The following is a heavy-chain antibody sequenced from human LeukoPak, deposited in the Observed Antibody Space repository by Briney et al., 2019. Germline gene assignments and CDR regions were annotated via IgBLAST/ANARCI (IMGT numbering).Heavy chain of an antibody. D-gene: IGHD3-9*01. CDR2: ISYDGSNK. Sequence: GGSLRLSCAASGFTFSSYAMHWVRQAPGKGLEWVAVISYDGSNKYYADSVKGRFTISRDNSKNTLYLQMNSLRAEDTAVYYCARGRDDILTGYGAPFDYWGQGTLVTVSS. V-gene: IGHV3-30-3*01. CDR1: GFTFSSYA. CDR3: ARGRDDILTGYGAPFDY. J-gene: IGHJ4*02.